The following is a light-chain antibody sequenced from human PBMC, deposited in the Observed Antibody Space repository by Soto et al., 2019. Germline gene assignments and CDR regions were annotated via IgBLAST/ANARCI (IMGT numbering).Light chain of an antibody. J-gene: IGLJ2*01. CDR1: SSNVGNNY. CDR3: GTWDSILSAVV. V-gene: IGLV1-51*01. Sequence: QSVLTQPPSVSAAPGQKVTISCSGGSSNVGNNYVSWYQQLPGTAPQLLIYDNDKRTSGIPDRFSAYKSGTSATMGITGLQTGDEADYYCGTWDSILSAVVVGGGTKLTVL. CDR2: DND.